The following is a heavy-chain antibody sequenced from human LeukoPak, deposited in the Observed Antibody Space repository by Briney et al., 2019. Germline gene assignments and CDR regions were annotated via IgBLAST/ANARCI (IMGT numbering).Heavy chain of an antibody. Sequence: GESLKISCKGSGYSFSGYWIGWVRQMPGKGLEWMGIIYPGGSDTRYSPSFQGQVTISADKSISTAYLQWSSLKASDTAMYYCARHSASSGWVLLDYWGQGTLVTVSS. J-gene: IGHJ4*02. CDR2: IYPGGSDT. V-gene: IGHV5-51*01. CDR3: ARHSASSGWVLLDY. D-gene: IGHD6-19*01. CDR1: GYSFSGYW.